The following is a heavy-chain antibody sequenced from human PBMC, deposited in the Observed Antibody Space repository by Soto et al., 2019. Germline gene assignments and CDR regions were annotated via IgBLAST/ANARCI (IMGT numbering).Heavy chain of an antibody. J-gene: IGHJ4*02. CDR1: GFSFSSYA. Sequence: LRLSCAASGFSFSSYAMNWVRQAPGKGLEWVSYISSSSSTIYYADSVKGRFTISRDNAKNSLYLQMNSLRDEDTAVYFCAKKLSGTTDYWGQGTLVTVSS. D-gene: IGHD1-7*01. CDR2: ISSSSSTI. V-gene: IGHV3-48*02. CDR3: AKKLSGTTDY.